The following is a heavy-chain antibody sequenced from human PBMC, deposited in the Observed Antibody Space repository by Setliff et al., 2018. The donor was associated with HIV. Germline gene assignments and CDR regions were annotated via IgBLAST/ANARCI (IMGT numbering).Heavy chain of an antibody. D-gene: IGHD6-19*01. CDR1: GYTFTSYG. CDR3: AREIEQWLVDY. CDR2: ISAYNGNR. J-gene: IGHJ4*02. V-gene: IGHV1-18*01. Sequence: ASVKVSCKASGYTFTSYGISWVRQAPGQGLEWIGWISAYNGNRNYAQKLQGRVTMTTDTSTSTAYMELMRLRSDDTAVYYCAREIEQWLVDYWGQGTLVTVSS.